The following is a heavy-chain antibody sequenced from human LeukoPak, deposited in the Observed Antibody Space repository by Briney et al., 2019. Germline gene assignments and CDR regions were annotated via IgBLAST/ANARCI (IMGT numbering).Heavy chain of an antibody. Sequence: GGSLRLSCAASGFTFSSYWMTWVRQAPGKGLEWVANIKQDGSEKYYVDSVKGRFTISRDNAKNSLYLQMNSLRAEDTALYYCARVSDISVAAYFDYWGQGTLVTVSS. J-gene: IGHJ4*02. V-gene: IGHV3-7*03. D-gene: IGHD6-19*01. CDR2: IKQDGSEK. CDR1: GFTFSSYW. CDR3: ARVSDISVAAYFDY.